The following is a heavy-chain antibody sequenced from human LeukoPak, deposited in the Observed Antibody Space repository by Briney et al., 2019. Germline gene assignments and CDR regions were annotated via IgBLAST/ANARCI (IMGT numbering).Heavy chain of an antibody. Sequence: SGGSLRLSCAASGFTFSSYAMSWVRQAPGKGLEWVSAISGSGGSTYYADSVKGRFTISRDNSKNTLYLQMNSLRAEDTAVYYCAKSPRSSWYPFDYWGQGTLVTVSS. CDR2: ISGSGGST. D-gene: IGHD6-13*01. J-gene: IGHJ4*02. CDR1: GFTFSSYA. CDR3: AKSPRSSWYPFDY. V-gene: IGHV3-23*01.